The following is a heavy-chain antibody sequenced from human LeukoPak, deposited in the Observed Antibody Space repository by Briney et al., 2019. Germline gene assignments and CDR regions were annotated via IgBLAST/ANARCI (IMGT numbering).Heavy chain of an antibody. D-gene: IGHD2-2*01. J-gene: IGHJ6*03. V-gene: IGHV1-2*02. CDR3: ARTCSSTSCYSYYYMDV. CDR2: INPNSGGT. Sequence: GAAVKVSCKASGYTFTGYYMHWVRQAPGQGLEWMGWINPNSGGTNYAQKFQGRVTMTRDTSISTAYMELSRLRSDDTAVYYCARTCSSTSCYSYYYMDVWGKGTTVTVSS. CDR1: GYTFTGYY.